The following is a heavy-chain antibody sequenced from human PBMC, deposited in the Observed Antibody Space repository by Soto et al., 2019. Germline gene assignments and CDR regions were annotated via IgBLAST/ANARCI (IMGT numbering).Heavy chain of an antibody. V-gene: IGHV1-69*02. J-gene: IGHJ3*02. D-gene: IGHD2-2*01. CDR3: ARAVVPAAMQYDAFDI. CDR1: GGTFSSYT. Sequence: SSVKVSCKASGGTFSSYTISWVRQAPGQGLEWMGRIIPILGIANYAQKFQGRVTITADKSTSTAYMELSSLRSEDTAVYYCARAVVPAAMQYDAFDIWGQGTMVTVSS. CDR2: IIPILGIA.